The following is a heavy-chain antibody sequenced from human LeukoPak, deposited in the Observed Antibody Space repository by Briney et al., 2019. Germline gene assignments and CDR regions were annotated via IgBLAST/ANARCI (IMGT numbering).Heavy chain of an antibody. CDR1: GGSISNYY. J-gene: IGHJ2*01. CDR3: SRRAYFDL. Sequence: PSETLSLTCSVSGGSISNYYCNCIRQPPRKGLEWIGRIPNSVSTKYIPSLKSRVTMSVSTSNNQFSLKLTSVTAADTDVYYCSRRAYFDLWGRGTLVTVSS. CDR2: IPNSVST. V-gene: IGHV4-59*08.